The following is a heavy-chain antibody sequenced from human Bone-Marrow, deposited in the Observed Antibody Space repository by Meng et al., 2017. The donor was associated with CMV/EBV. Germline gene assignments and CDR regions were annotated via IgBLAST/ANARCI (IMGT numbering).Heavy chain of an antibody. CDR2: IGTVGDT. J-gene: IGHJ4*02. CDR1: GFTFSTYD. V-gene: IGHV3-13*01. Sequence: GGSLRLSCTASGFTFSTYDFHWVRQPTGKCLEWVSSIGTVGDTYSIGSVKGRFIISREDAKNSVYLQMNGLRDGDTGLYYCARARSPTHFDYWGQGALVTASS. CDR3: ARARSPTHFDY.